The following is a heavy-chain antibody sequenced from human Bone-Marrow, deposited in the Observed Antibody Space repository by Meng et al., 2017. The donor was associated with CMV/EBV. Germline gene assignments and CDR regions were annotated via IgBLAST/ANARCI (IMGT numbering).Heavy chain of an antibody. Sequence: GGSLRLSCAASGFTFDDYAMHWVRQAPGKGLEWVSGISWNSGSIGYADSVKGRFTISRDNAKNSLYLQMNSLRAEDMALYYCAKGLGALWSGSYYGMDVWGQGTTVTVSS. D-gene: IGHD3-3*01. J-gene: IGHJ6*02. CDR3: AKGLGALWSGSYYGMDV. CDR1: GFTFDDYA. CDR2: ISWNSGSI. V-gene: IGHV3-9*03.